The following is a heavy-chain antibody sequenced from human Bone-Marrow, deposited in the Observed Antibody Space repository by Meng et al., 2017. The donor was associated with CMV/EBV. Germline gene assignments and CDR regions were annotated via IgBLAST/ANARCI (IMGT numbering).Heavy chain of an antibody. Sequence: KVSCKGSGYSFTSYWIGWVRQMPGKGLEWMGIIYPGDSDTRYSPSFQGQVTISADKSISTAYLQWSSLKASDTAMYYCARRTGGVGYCSSTSCSGAFDIWGQGTMVTVSS. CDR2: IYPGDSDT. CDR1: GYSFTSYW. J-gene: IGHJ3*02. D-gene: IGHD2-2*01. V-gene: IGHV5-51*01. CDR3: ARRTGGVGYCSSTSCSGAFDI.